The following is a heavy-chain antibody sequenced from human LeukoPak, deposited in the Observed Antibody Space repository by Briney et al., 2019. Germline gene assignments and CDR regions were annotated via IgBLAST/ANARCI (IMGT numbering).Heavy chain of an antibody. CDR3: ARGSRVRGVGYYYGMDV. CDR2: INHSGST. D-gene: IGHD3-10*01. J-gene: IGHJ6*02. CDR1: GGSFSGYY. V-gene: IGHV4-34*01. Sequence: PSETLSLTCAVYGGSFSGYYWSWIRQPPGEGLEWIGEINHSGSTNYNPSLKSRVTMSVDTSKNQFSLKLSSVTAADTAVYYCARGSRVRGVGYYYGMDVWGQGTTVTVSS.